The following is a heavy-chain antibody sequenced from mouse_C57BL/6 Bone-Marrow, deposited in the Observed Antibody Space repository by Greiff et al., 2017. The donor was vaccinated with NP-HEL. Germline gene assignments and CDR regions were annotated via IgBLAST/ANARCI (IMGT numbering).Heavy chain of an antibody. D-gene: IGHD1-1*02. CDR1: GYTFTSYW. Sequence: VQLLQSGAELVRPGSSVKLSCTASGYTFTSYWMHWVKQRPIQGLEWIGNIYPSDSATHYNQKFKDKATLTVDKSNSTAYMQLSSLTSEDSAIYYCARGSRFAYWGRGTLATVTA. CDR3: ARGSRFAY. CDR2: IYPSDSAT. J-gene: IGHJ3*01. V-gene: IGHV1-52*01.